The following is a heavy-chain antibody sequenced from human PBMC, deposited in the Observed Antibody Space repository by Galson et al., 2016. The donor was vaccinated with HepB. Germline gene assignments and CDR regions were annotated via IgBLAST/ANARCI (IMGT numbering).Heavy chain of an antibody. J-gene: IGHJ3*01. D-gene: IGHD3-10*01. CDR1: SYSISNGHY. Sequence: SETLSLTCTVSSYSISNGHYWGWLRQPPGEGLEWIGSVYRSGSSHYNPSLRSRLTFSVDTNKNPFTLSLASVTAADTAIYYCARTVLPASIGGPFDFWGPGTLITVSS. V-gene: IGHV4-38-2*02. CDR2: VYRSGSS. CDR3: ARTVLPASIGGPFDF.